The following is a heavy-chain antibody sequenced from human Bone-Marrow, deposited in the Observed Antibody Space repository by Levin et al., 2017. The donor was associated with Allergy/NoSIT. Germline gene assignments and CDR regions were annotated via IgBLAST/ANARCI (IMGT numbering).Heavy chain of an antibody. D-gene: IGHD1-1*01. CDR3: ARDHHYNWHDGHGAL. J-gene: IGHJ4*03. V-gene: IGHV3-11*01. CDR1: GFDLSEYY. Sequence: GESLKISCTASGFDLSEYYMSWVRQAPGKGLEWVSYIGAASTRINYTDSVKGRFTVSRDNAKNSLYLQMNGLRAEDTGVYYCARDHHYNWHDGHGALWGHGTLVHVSS. CDR2: IGAASTRI.